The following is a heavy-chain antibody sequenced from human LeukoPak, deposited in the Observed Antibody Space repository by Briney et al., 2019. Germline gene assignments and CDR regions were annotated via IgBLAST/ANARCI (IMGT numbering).Heavy chain of an antibody. J-gene: IGHJ4*02. Sequence: SVKVSCKASGFTFTSSAVQWVRQARGQRLEWIGWIVVGSGNTNYAQRFQERVTITRDMSTSTAYMELSSLRSEDTAVYYCAAETSGNIVATANFDYWGQGTLVTVSS. CDR3: AAETSGNIVATANFDY. D-gene: IGHD5-12*01. CDR1: GFTFTSSA. V-gene: IGHV1-58*01. CDR2: IVVGSGNT.